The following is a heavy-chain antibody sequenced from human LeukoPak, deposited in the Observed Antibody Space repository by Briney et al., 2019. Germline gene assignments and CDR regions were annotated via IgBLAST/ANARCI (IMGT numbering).Heavy chain of an antibody. CDR3: ARYSSSSGGASHYFDY. V-gene: IGHV3-74*01. J-gene: IGHJ4*02. CDR1: GFSLRIYW. D-gene: IGHD6-6*01. Sequence: GGSLRLSCAVSGFSLRIYWMHWVRQAPGKGLGWVSRISGDGSMTNYADSVKGRFTISRDNAKNTVYLQMNILRAEDTAVYYCARYSSSSGGASHYFDYWGQGTLVTVSS. CDR2: ISGDGSMT.